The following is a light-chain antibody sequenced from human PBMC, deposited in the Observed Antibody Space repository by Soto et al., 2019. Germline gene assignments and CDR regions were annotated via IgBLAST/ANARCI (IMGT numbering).Light chain of an antibody. CDR1: SSNIGACFD. Sequence: VLTQPPSVSGAPWQRVTLSCTGTSSNIGACFDVHWYQQLPGTAPKLLIFSNTNRPSGVPNRFSGSKSGTSASLAITGLQAEDEADYYCQSYDNSLSGLWVFGGGTKLTVL. J-gene: IGLJ3*02. CDR3: QSYDNSLSGLWV. CDR2: SNT. V-gene: IGLV1-40*01.